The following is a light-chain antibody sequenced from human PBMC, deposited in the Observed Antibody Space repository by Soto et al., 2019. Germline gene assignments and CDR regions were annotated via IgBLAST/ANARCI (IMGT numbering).Light chain of an antibody. CDR1: QSVSSN. V-gene: IGKV3-15*01. J-gene: IGKJ2*01. CDR3: QPHNHLPS. CDR2: AVS. Sequence: EIVMTQSPATLSVSQGERATLSCRASQSVSSNLAWFQQKPGQAPRLLLYAVSTRATGVPGRFSGSGSGTEFTLPISSLQSEDSAVYYFQPHNHLPSFGPGTKLEIK.